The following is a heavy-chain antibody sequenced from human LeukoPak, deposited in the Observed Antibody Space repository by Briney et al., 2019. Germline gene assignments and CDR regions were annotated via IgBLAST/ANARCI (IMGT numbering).Heavy chain of an antibody. J-gene: IGHJ6*03. D-gene: IGHD3-10*01. V-gene: IGHV4-59*01. Sequence: PSETLSLTCTVSGGSMSSYYWSWIRQPPGKGLEWIGHIYYSGSTNYNPSLKSRVTISVDTSKKQFSLKVRSVTATDTAVYYCARRRLYGSGGYYMDVWGKGTTVTISS. CDR3: ARRRLYGSGGYYMDV. CDR2: IYYSGST. CDR1: GGSMSSYY.